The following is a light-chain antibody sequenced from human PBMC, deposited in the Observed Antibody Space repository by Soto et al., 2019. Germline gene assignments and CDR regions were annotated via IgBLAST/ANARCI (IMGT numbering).Light chain of an antibody. Sequence: SPGTLSLSPGERVTLSCRASQSVTTRLAWYQHKPGQAPTLLMSGASNRASGVPVRFSGSGSGTDFTLTITRLEPEDFALYYCQQYGGSPIPFGLGTRLEIK. J-gene: IGKJ5*01. CDR2: GAS. V-gene: IGKV3-20*01. CDR1: QSVTTR. CDR3: QQYGGSPIP.